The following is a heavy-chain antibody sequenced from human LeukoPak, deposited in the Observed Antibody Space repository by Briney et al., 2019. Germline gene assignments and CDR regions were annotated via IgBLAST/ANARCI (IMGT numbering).Heavy chain of an antibody. J-gene: IGHJ4*02. CDR3: ARDAELSYGRYFAY. D-gene: IGHD5-18*01. V-gene: IGHV4-59*01. CDR1: GGSISTYY. Sequence: SETLSLICTVSGGSISTYYWNWIRKTPGKGLEWIGFMQYTGNSQYNPSLKSRVTMFVDTSKNQFSLKLSSVTAADTAVYYCARDAELSYGRYFAYWGQGILVTVSS. CDR2: MQYTGNS.